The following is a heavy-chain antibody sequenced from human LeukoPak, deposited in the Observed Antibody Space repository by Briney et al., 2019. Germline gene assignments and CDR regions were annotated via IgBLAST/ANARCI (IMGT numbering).Heavy chain of an antibody. D-gene: IGHD6-13*01. V-gene: IGHV3-21*01. J-gene: IGHJ4*02. CDR3: ARETPSGIAAANGFDY. CDR1: GFTFSSYS. CDR2: ISSSSSYI. Sequence: PGGSLRLSCAASGFTFSSYSMNWVLQAPGKGLEWVSSISSSSSYIYYADSVKGRFTISRDNAKNSLYLQMNSLRAEDTAVYYCARETPSGIAAANGFDYWGQGTLVTVSS.